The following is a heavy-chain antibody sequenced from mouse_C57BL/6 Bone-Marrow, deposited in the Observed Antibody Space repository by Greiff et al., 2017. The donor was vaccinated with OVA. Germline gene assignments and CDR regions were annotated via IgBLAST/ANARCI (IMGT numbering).Heavy chain of an antibody. CDR2: INPTYGTT. V-gene: IGHV1-39*01. Sequence: SGPELVKPGASVKISCKASGYSFTDYNMNWVKQRNGKSLEWIGVINPTYGTTSYNQKFKGKATLTVDQSSSTAYMQLISLTSEDSAVYCCAFYDGSGSRYVDVWGTGTTVTVSS. J-gene: IGHJ1*03. D-gene: IGHD1-1*01. CDR1: GYSFTDYN. CDR3: AFYDGSGSRYVDV.